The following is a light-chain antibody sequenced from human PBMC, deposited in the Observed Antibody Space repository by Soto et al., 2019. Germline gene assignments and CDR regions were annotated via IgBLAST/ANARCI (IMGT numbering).Light chain of an antibody. CDR1: QSVSSSY. Sequence: EIVLTQSPGTLSLSPGERATLSCRASQSVSSSYLAWYQQKPGQAPRLLIYGASSRATGIPDRFSGSGSGTDFTLTISRLEPEDFAVYYCQQYGSSPPITCGQGTLLEIK. CDR3: QQYGSSPPIT. CDR2: GAS. V-gene: IGKV3-20*01. J-gene: IGKJ5*01.